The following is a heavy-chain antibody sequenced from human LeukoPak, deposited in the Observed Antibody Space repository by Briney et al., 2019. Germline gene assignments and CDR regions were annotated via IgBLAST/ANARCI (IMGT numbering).Heavy chain of an antibody. CDR1: GYSISSGYY. CDR2: IYDSRGT. Sequence: SETLSLTCAVSGYSISSGYYWGWIRQPPGKWLEWMGSIYDSRGTYYNPSLRSRVTISVDTAKTQLSLKLSSVTAADTAVYYCARFGWAGHYRRRYYHSMDVWGKGTTVTLSS. D-gene: IGHD4-17*01. J-gene: IGHJ6*03. CDR3: ARFGWAGHYRRRYYHSMDV. V-gene: IGHV4-38-2*01.